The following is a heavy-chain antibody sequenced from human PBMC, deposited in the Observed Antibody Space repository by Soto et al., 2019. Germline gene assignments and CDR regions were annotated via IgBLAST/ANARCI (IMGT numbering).Heavy chain of an antibody. CDR2: IYSDGTS. CDR3: ARGSMITFGGVILSY. V-gene: IGHV3-53*01. Sequence: EVQLVESGGGLIQPGESLRLSCAASGFTVSRNYMSWVRQAPGKGLEWVSIIYSDGTSYYADSVQGRFTISRDSSKNTLYLQMNSLRVEDTAVFYCARGSMITFGGVILSYWGQGTLVTVSS. CDR1: GFTVSRNY. J-gene: IGHJ4*02. D-gene: IGHD3-16*01.